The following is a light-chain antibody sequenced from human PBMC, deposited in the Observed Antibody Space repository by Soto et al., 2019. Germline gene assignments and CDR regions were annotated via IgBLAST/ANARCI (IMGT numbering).Light chain of an antibody. CDR1: QSVSSSH. CDR2: GAS. J-gene: IGKJ1*01. Sequence: EIVLTQSPGTLSLSPGERATLSCRASQSVSSSHLAWYQQKPGQAPRLLISGASSRATGIPDRFTGSGSGTDFTLTISRLEPEDFAVYYCQQYSSSPRTFGQGTKVEIK. CDR3: QQYSSSPRT. V-gene: IGKV3-20*01.